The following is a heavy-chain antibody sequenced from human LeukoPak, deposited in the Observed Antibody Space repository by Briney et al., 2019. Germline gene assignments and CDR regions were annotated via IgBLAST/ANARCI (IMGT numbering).Heavy chain of an antibody. V-gene: IGHV1-24*01. Sequence: GASVKVSCKVSGYTLTELSMHWVRQAPGKGLEWMGGFDPEDGETIYAQKFQGRVTMTEDTSTDTAYMELSSLRSEDTAVYYCATHTTGYCSSTSCSYMDVWGKGTTVTVSS. J-gene: IGHJ6*03. D-gene: IGHD2-2*01. CDR2: FDPEDGET. CDR1: GYTLTELS. CDR3: ATHTTGYCSSTSCSYMDV.